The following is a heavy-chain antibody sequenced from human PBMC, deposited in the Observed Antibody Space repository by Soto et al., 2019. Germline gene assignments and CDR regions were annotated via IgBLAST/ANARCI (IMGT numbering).Heavy chain of an antibody. V-gene: IGHV1-18*01. D-gene: IGHD4-17*01. CDR3: ARYHGDYSYDYGMAV. CDR1: GYTFTTYG. Sequence: QGQLVQSGAEVKKPGASVKVSCKAPGYTFTTYGISWVRQSPGQGLEWMGWISAYNGTTNYAQKRQGRVTMTTDTSTSTAYMELRSLRSDDTAVYYCARYHGDYSYDYGMAVWGQGTTVTVPS. J-gene: IGHJ6*02. CDR2: ISAYNGTT.